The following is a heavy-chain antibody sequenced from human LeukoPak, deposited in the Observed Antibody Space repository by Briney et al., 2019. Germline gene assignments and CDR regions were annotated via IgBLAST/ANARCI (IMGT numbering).Heavy chain of an antibody. Sequence: GGSLRLSCAASGFTFDDYATHWVRQAPGKGLEWVSGISWNSGSMGYADSVKGRFTISRDNSKNTLYLQMGSLRAEDMAVYYCARAGRWLQLLLDYWGRGTLVTVSS. D-gene: IGHD5-24*01. CDR2: ISWNSGSM. J-gene: IGHJ4*02. CDR1: GFTFDDYA. CDR3: ARAGRWLQLLLDY. V-gene: IGHV3-9*03.